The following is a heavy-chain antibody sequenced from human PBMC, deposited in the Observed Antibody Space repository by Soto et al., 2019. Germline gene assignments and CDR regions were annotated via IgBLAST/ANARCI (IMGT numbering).Heavy chain of an antibody. V-gene: IGHV4-59*11. Sequence: SETLSLTCTVSGGSISSHYLSWIRQPPGKGLEWIGYIYYSGSTNYNPSLKSRVTISVDTSKNQFSLTLSSVTAADTAVYYCAREGVGATTDFDYWGQGTLVTVSS. D-gene: IGHD1-26*01. CDR1: GGSISSHY. CDR2: IYYSGST. CDR3: AREGVGATTDFDY. J-gene: IGHJ4*02.